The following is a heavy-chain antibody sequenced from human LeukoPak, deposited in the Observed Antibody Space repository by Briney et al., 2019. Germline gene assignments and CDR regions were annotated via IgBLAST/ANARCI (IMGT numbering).Heavy chain of an antibody. Sequence: QAGGSLRLSCAASGFTVSNNYMRWVRQAPGKGLEWVSVIYSGGNTYYADSVKGRFTISRDNSKNTLYLQMNSLRAEDTAVYYCARCFSVWDYYMDVWGKGTTVTVSS. CDR2: IYSGGNT. D-gene: IGHD3-3*02. CDR1: GFTVSNNY. V-gene: IGHV3-66*01. CDR3: ARCFSVWDYYMDV. J-gene: IGHJ6*03.